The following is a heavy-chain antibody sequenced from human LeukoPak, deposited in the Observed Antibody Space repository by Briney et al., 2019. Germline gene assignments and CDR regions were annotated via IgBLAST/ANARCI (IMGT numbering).Heavy chain of an antibody. CDR1: GDSISNYY. Sequence: PSETLSLTCTVSGDSISNYYWNWIRQSPGKGLEWIGHIHDSGSTNYNPSLKSRVTISVDTSKDQFSLKLTSVSAADTAVYYCARSPRGYYGSGSSGRYYPYWFDPWGQGTLVTVAS. CDR3: ARSPRGYYGSGSSGRYYPYWFDP. J-gene: IGHJ5*02. D-gene: IGHD3-10*01. V-gene: IGHV4-59*01. CDR2: IHDSGST.